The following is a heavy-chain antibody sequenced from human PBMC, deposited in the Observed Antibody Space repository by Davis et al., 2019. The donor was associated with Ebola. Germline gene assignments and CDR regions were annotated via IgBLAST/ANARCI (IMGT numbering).Heavy chain of an antibody. J-gene: IGHJ6*02. CDR2: IYYSGST. CDR1: GGSISSYY. Sequence: SETLSLTCTVSGGSISSYYWSWIRQPPGKGLEWIGYIYYSGSTNYNPPLKSRVTISVDTSKNQFSLKLSSVTAADTAVYYCARVPVHSSSWYGYYYYGMDVWGQGTTVTVSS. V-gene: IGHV4-59*01. CDR3: ARVPVHSSSWYGYYYYGMDV. D-gene: IGHD6-13*01.